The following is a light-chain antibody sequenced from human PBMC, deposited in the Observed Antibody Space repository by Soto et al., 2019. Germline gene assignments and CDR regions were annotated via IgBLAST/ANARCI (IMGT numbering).Light chain of an antibody. CDR3: QQYGSSPPWT. J-gene: IGKJ1*01. CDR2: GAS. CDR1: ESVSSSY. Sequence: EIVLTQSPGTLSLSPGERATLSCRASESVSSSYLAWYQQKPGQAPRLLIFGASSRATGTPDRFSGSGSGTDSTITISRLEPEDFAVYYCQQYGSSPPWTFGQGTEVEIK. V-gene: IGKV3-20*01.